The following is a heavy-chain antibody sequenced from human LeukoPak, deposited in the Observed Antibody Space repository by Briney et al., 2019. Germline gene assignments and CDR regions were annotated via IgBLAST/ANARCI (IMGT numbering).Heavy chain of an antibody. CDR1: GFTFSSYD. CDR3: AKSRTAASGTGAFDI. CDR2: FSASDGST. V-gene: IGHV3-23*01. J-gene: IGHJ3*02. D-gene: IGHD6-13*01. Sequence: GGSLRLSCAASGFTFSSYDMSWVRQGPGKGLEWVSGFSASDGSTQYADSVKGRFTISRDNSKNTLFLHMNSLRGDDTAVYYCAKSRTAASGTGAFDIWGQGTMVTVS.